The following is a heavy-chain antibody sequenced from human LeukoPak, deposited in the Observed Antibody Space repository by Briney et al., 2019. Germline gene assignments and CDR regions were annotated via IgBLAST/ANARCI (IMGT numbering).Heavy chain of an antibody. CDR3: ARGYYDILTGYRPPLWFDP. Sequence: ASVKVSSKALGAPSPAYATGWVRTAPGHGLGWLGGIFPTFGTANYAQKFQGRVTITADESTSTAYMELSSLRSEDTAVYYCARGYYDILTGYRPPLWFDPWGQGTLVTVSS. J-gene: IGHJ5*02. CDR2: IFPTFGTA. CDR1: GAPSPAYA. D-gene: IGHD3-9*01. V-gene: IGHV1-69*13.